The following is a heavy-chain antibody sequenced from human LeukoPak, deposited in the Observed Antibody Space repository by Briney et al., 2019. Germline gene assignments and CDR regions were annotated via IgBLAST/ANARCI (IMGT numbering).Heavy chain of an antibody. CDR1: GFTFRSYG. D-gene: IGHD6-13*01. CDR3: AREGIAAAGNYYYYYMDV. Sequence: QPGRSLRLSCAASGFTFRSYGMLWVRQAPGRGLEGVADIWYDGSNKYYADSVKGRFTISRDNSKNTLYLQMNSLRAEDTAVYYCAREGIAAAGNYYYYYMDVWGKGTTVTVSS. V-gene: IGHV3-33*01. CDR2: IWYDGSNK. J-gene: IGHJ6*03.